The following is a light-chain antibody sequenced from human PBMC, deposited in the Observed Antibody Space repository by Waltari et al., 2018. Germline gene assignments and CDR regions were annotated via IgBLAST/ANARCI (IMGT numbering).Light chain of an antibody. CDR2: DAS. V-gene: IGKV3-20*01. Sequence: EIMLTQSPGTLSLSPGERATLSSRASKSISRYLAWYQQKPGQAPRLLIYDASSMATGIPDRFSGSGSGTDFSLTISRLEPEDFAVYYCQKYGSLPATFGQGTKVEIK. CDR1: KSISRY. CDR3: QKYGSLPAT. J-gene: IGKJ1*01.